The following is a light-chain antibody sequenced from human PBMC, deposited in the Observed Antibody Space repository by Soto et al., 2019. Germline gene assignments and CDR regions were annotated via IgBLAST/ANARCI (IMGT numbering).Light chain of an antibody. V-gene: IGLV2-14*01. CDR3: SSYISSSTFV. J-gene: IGLJ1*01. CDR2: EVS. Sequence: QSALTQPASVSGPPGQSITISCTGTSSDVGAYNYVSWCQQHPGKAPKLMIYEVSNRPSGVSNRFSGSKSGNTASLTISGLQAEDEADYYCSSYISSSTFVFGTGTKVTVL. CDR1: SSDVGAYNY.